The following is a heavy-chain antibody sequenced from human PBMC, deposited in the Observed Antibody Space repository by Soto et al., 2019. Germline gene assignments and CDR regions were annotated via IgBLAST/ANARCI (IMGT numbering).Heavy chain of an antibody. J-gene: IGHJ4*02. D-gene: IGHD3-22*01. V-gene: IGHV1-69*08. CDR2: IIPILGIA. Sequence: QVQLVQSGAEVKKPESSVKVSCKASGGTFSSYTISWVRQAPGQGLEWMGRIIPILGIANYAQKFQGRVTITADKSTSTAYMELSSLRSEHTAVYYCARDGYDSKWDYWGQGTMVTVSS. CDR3: ARDGYDSKWDY. CDR1: GGTFSSYT.